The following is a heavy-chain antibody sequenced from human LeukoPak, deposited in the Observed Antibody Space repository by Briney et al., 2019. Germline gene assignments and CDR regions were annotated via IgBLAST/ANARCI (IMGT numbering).Heavy chain of an antibody. CDR1: GGTFSSYT. CDR3: ARDRDYSPLQADY. V-gene: IGHV1-69*01. J-gene: IGHJ4*02. CDR2: IIPIFGAA. D-gene: IGHD1-26*01. Sequence: SVKVSCKASGGTFSSYTISWVRQAPGQGLEWMGVIIPIFGAANYAQKFQGRVTITADESKSTAYMELSSLRSEDTAVYYCARDRDYSPLQADYWGQGTLVTVSS.